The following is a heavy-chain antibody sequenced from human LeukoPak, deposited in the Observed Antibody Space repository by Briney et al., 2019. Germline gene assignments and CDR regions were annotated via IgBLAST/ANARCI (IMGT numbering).Heavy chain of an antibody. CDR3: ARSVGARYCSGGSCYVDCDWFDP. J-gene: IGHJ5*02. Sequence: GGSLRLSCAASGFTFSSYWMSWVRQAPGKGLEWVANMKQDGSEKYYVDSVKGRFTISRDNAKNSLYLQMNSLRAEDTAVYYCARSVGARYCSGGSCYVDCDWFDPWGQGTLVTVSS. V-gene: IGHV3-7*01. CDR2: MKQDGSEK. CDR1: GFTFSSYW. D-gene: IGHD2-15*01.